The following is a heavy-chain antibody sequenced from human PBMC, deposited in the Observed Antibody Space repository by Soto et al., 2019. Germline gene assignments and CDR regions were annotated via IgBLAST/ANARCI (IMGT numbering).Heavy chain of an antibody. CDR2: IIPILGTA. CDR1: GGTFSSYA. D-gene: IGHD5-12*01. V-gene: IGHV1-69*13. Sequence: SVKVSCKASGGTFSSYAISWVRQAPGQGLEWMGGIIPILGTANYAQKLQGRVTITADESTSTAYMELSSLRSEDTAVYYCARENSGEGYNLLGAFDIWGQGTMVTVSS. CDR3: ARENSGEGYNLLGAFDI. J-gene: IGHJ3*02.